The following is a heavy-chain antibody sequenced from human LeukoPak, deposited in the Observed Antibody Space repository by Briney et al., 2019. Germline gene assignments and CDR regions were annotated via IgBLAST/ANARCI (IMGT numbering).Heavy chain of an antibody. J-gene: IGHJ5*02. CDR3: ARDLFGGGRFDP. CDR2: TYYSGRT. V-gene: IGHV4-59*01. CDR1: GGSISSDY. Sequence: PSETLSLTCIVSGGSISSDYWSWIRQPPGKGLEWIGYTYYSGRTNYNPSLKSRVTISEDTSRNQFSLQLSSVTAADTAVYYCARDLFGGGRFDPWGQGTLVTVSS. D-gene: IGHD2-15*01.